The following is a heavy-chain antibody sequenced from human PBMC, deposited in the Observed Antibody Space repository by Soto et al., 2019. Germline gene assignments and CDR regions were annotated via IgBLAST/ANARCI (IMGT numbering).Heavy chain of an antibody. CDR3: AKDPYPVVVVPAANGMDV. D-gene: IGHD2-2*01. Sequence: EVQLLESGGGLIQPGGSLRLSCAASGLTFSRYAMNWVRQAPGKGLEWVSVISGSGGTRYYADSVKGRFTISRDNSKGRLYLQMNSLRAVDAAVYYCAKDPYPVVVVPAANGMDVWGQGTTVTVSS. CDR2: ISGSGGTR. CDR1: GLTFSRYA. V-gene: IGHV3-23*01. J-gene: IGHJ6*02.